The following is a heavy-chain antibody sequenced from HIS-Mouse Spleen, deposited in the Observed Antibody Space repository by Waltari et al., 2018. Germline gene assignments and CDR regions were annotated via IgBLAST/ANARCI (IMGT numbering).Heavy chain of an antibody. CDR3: ALYGSGSYYNY. V-gene: IGHV1-2*02. D-gene: IGHD3-10*01. CDR2: INPNSGGT. Sequence: GLEWMGWINPNSGGTNYAQKFQGRVTMTRDTSISTAYMELSRLRSDDTAVYYCALYGSGSYYNYWGQGTLVTVSS. J-gene: IGHJ4*02.